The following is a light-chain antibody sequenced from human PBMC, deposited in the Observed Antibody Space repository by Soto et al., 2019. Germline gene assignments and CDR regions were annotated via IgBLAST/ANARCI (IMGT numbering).Light chain of an antibody. CDR3: QQYHSWPA. Sequence: EIVLTQSPGTLSLSPGERATLSCRASQRVTSNYLAWYQQKPGQAPRLLIYGSATRATGIPDRFSGSGSGTEFTLTISSLQSEDSAVYYCQQYHSWPAFGQGTKVDIK. CDR1: QRVTSN. CDR2: GSA. V-gene: IGKV3-15*01. J-gene: IGKJ1*01.